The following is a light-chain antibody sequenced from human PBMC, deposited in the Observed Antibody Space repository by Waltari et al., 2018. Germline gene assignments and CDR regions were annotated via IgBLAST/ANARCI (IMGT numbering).Light chain of an antibody. CDR2: DVT. CDR1: SSDVGRYIH. J-gene: IGLJ1*01. Sequence: QSALTQPASVSGSPGPSIPISCTCASSDVGRYIHVSWYQQPPGKAPTLMIYDVTKRPSGVSDRFSGSKSGNTASLTISGLQAEDEADYYCSSYTSSSTYVFGSGTTVTVL. V-gene: IGLV2-14*01. CDR3: SSYTSSSTYV.